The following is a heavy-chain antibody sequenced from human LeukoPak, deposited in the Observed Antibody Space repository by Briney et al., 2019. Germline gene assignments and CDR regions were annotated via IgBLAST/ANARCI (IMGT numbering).Heavy chain of an antibody. V-gene: IGHV3-21*01. CDR3: ARRAGAYSHPYDY. CDR1: GFTFSSYS. CDR2: IISSSSYI. J-gene: IGHJ4*02. Sequence: GGSLRLSCAASGFTFSSYSMNWVRQAQGKGLEWVSSIISSSSYIYYADSVKGRFTISRDNSKNTLYLQMNSLRAEHTAVYYCARRAGAYSHPYDYWGQGTLVTVSS. D-gene: IGHD4/OR15-4a*01.